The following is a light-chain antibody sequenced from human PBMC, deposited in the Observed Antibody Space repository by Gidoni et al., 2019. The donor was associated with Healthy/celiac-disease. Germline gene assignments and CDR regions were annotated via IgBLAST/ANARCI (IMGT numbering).Light chain of an antibody. CDR2: EVS. Sequence: QSALTQPASASGPPGQSITIPCTGTSSDVGGYNYVSWYQQHPGKAPKLMINEVSNRPSGVANRCSGSKSGNTASLTITGLQAEDEADYYCSSYTSSSTGVFGTGTKVTVL. CDR1: SSDVGGYNY. V-gene: IGLV2-14*01. J-gene: IGLJ1*01. CDR3: SSYTSSSTGV.